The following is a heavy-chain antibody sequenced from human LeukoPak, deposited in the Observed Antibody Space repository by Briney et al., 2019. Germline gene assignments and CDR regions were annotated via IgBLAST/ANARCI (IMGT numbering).Heavy chain of an antibody. Sequence: SETLSLTCTVSGGSISSSSYYWSWIRQPPGKGLEWTATINYSGSTYYNPSLKSRVTISVDTSKNQFSLKLSSVTAADTTVYYCARYVVYGSGFYYFDYWGQGTLVTVSS. D-gene: IGHD3-10*01. CDR3: ARYVVYGSGFYYFDY. CDR2: INYSGST. CDR1: GGSISSSSYY. J-gene: IGHJ4*02. V-gene: IGHV4-39*01.